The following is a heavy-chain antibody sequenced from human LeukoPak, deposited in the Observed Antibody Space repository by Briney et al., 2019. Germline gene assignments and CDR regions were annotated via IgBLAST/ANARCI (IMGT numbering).Heavy chain of an antibody. Sequence: ASVKVSCKASGYTLISYAMNWVRQAPGQGLEWMGWINTNTGNPTYAQGFTGRFVFSLDTSVSTAYLQISSLKAEDTAVYYCARSNNDGDYLGVGFDYWGQGTLVTVSS. J-gene: IGHJ4*02. CDR2: INTNTGNP. V-gene: IGHV7-4-1*02. CDR3: ARSNNDGDYLGVGFDY. D-gene: IGHD4-17*01. CDR1: GYTLISYA.